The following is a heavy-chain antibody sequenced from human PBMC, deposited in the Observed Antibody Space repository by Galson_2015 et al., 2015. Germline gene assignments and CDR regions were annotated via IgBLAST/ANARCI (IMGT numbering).Heavy chain of an antibody. CDR2: ISGSGGST. CDR1: GFTFSSYA. Sequence: SLRLSCAASGFTFSSYAMSWVRQAPGKGLEWVSAISGSGGSTYYADSVKGRFTISRDNSKNTLYLQMNGLRAEDTAVYYCAKDGVVVVAVYYYYYMDVWGKGTTVTVSS. V-gene: IGHV3-23*01. CDR3: AKDGVVVVAVYYYYYMDV. J-gene: IGHJ6*03. D-gene: IGHD2-15*01.